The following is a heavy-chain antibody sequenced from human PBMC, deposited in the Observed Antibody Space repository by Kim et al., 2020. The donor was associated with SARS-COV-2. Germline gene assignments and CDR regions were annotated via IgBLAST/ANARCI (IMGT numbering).Heavy chain of an antibody. CDR3: AKMKGYVLKTYAMDV. D-gene: IGHD5-12*01. V-gene: IGHV3-23*01. CDR1: GLTFSSFA. J-gene: IGHJ6*02. Sequence: GGSLRLSCAASGLTFSSFAMSWVRQAPGKGLEWVSVIGGSGGYTYYADSVKGRFTISRDNSKNTLYLQMISLGAEDTAVYFCAKMKGYVLKTYAMDVWGQGTTVIVSS. CDR2: IGGSGGYT.